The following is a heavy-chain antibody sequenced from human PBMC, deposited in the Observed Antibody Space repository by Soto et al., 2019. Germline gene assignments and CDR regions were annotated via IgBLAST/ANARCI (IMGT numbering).Heavy chain of an antibody. D-gene: IGHD5-18*01. CDR3: ARDRVPGYPEVYFDY. CDR1: GFTFNNYA. Sequence: VQLLESGGGLVQPGGSLRLSCAASGFTFNNYAMNWVRQAPGKGLEWVSTLSGNGARTFYANSVKGRFNISSDTSKSTLYLQMNSLRAEDTALYYCARDRVPGYPEVYFDYWGQGTLVTVSS. J-gene: IGHJ4*02. CDR2: LSGNGART. V-gene: IGHV3-23*01.